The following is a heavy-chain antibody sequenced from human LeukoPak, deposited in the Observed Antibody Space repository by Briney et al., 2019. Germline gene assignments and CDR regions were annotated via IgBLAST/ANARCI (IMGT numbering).Heavy chain of an antibody. D-gene: IGHD6-19*01. CDR1: GFTFSSYN. V-gene: IGHV3-48*02. Sequence: GGSLRLSCAASGFTFSSYNMNWARQAPGKGLEWVSYISSGGGATHYADSVKGRFTISRDNAKNSLYLQMNSLRDEDTALYSCAKTHGNGWYFDYWGQGNLVTVAS. CDR2: ISSGGGAT. J-gene: IGHJ4*02. CDR3: AKTHGNGWYFDY.